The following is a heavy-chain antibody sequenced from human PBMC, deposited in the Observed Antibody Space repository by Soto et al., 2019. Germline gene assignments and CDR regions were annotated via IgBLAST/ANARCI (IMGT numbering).Heavy chain of an antibody. CDR1: GFTFSNYW. Sequence: EVQLVESGGGLVQPGGSLRLSCAGSGFTFSNYWMHWVRQAPGKGLEWVSRIDHDGPTDYADSVRGRFTISRDNAENRLSLQMNSLRLEDTAVYYCVRNSHGNYWGQGTLVTGSS. CDR2: IDHDGPT. CDR3: VRNSHGNY. J-gene: IGHJ4*02. D-gene: IGHD1-26*01. V-gene: IGHV3-74*01.